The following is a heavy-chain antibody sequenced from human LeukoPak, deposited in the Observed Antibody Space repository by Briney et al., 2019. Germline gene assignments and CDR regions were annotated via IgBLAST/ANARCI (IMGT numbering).Heavy chain of an antibody. CDR3: ARGGYGEYYYDSSGYYLFDY. J-gene: IGHJ4*02. V-gene: IGHV4-61*01. CDR1: GGSVSSGSYY. D-gene: IGHD3-22*01. Sequence: KPSEPLSLTCTVSGGSVSSGSYYWSWIRQPPGKGLEWIGYIYYSGSTNYNPSLKSRVTISVETSKNQFSLKLSSVTAADTAVYYCARGGYGEYYYDSSGYYLFDYWGQGTLVTVSS. CDR2: IYYSGST.